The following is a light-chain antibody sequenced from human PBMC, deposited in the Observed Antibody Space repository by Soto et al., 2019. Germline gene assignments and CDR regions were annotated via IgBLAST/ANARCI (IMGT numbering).Light chain of an antibody. CDR2: DAS. CDR1: QNINNY. Sequence: DIQMTQSRSTLSASVGDRVVITCQASQNINNYLNWYQQKPGRAPKLLIYDASNLEAGVPSRFRGSGSGTDFTFTISRLQPEDIATYYCQQYENLPTFGQGTRLEIK. J-gene: IGKJ5*01. CDR3: QQYENLPT. V-gene: IGKV1-33*01.